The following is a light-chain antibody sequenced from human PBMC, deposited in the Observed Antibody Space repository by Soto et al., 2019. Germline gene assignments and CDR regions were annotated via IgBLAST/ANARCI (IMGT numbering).Light chain of an antibody. CDR2: EVT. CDR1: SSDVGYYDY. V-gene: IGLV2-8*01. J-gene: IGLJ1*01. Sequence: QSVLTQPPSASGFPGQSVTISCTGTSSDVGYYDYVSWYQQHPGKAPKLVIYEVTKRPSGVPDRVSASKSGNTASLAVSGLRAEDEDDYYCSSYAGSNNFVFGSGTKV. CDR3: SSYAGSNNFV.